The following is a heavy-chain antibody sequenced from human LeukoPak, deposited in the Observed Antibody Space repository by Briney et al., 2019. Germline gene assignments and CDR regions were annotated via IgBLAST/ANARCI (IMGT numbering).Heavy chain of an antibody. D-gene: IGHD3-10*01. J-gene: IGHJ4*01. Sequence: GGSLRLSCAASGFTFSSYEMNWVRQAPGKGLECVSYISSSGSTIFYADSVKGRFTISRDNAKNSLYLQMNSLRAEDTAMYYCARDFYVGSKSYYIGYWGHGTLVTVSS. CDR2: ISSSGSTI. CDR3: ARDFYVGSKSYYIGY. CDR1: GFTFSSYE. V-gene: IGHV3-48*03.